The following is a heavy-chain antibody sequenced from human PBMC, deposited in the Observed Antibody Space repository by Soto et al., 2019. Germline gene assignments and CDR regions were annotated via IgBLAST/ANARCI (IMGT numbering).Heavy chain of an antibody. Sequence: TSETLSLTCAVYGGSFSGYYCSWIRQPPGKGLEWIGEINHSGSTNYNPSLKSRVTISVDTSKNQFSLKLSSVTAADTAVYYCARIGAAAGMYYYYYGMDVWGQGTTVTVSS. V-gene: IGHV4-34*01. CDR2: INHSGST. CDR3: ARIGAAAGMYYYYYGMDV. CDR1: GGSFSGYY. D-gene: IGHD6-13*01. J-gene: IGHJ6*02.